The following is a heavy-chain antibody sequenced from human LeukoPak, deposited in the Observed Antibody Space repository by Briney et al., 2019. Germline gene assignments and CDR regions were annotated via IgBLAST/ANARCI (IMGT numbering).Heavy chain of an antibody. Sequence: ASVKVSCKASGYTFTGYYMHWVRQAPGQGLEWMGWINPNSGGTNYAQKFQGRVTMTRDTSISTAYMELSRLRSDDTAAYYCARVYGSGSLLHYYYYYMDVWGKGTTVTVSS. CDR1: GYTFTGYY. J-gene: IGHJ6*03. CDR2: INPNSGGT. D-gene: IGHD3-10*01. V-gene: IGHV1-2*02. CDR3: ARVYGSGSLLHYYYYYMDV.